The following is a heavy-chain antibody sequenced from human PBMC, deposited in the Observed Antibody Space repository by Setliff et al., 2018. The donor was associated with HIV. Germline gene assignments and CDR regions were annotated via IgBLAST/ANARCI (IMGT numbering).Heavy chain of an antibody. CDR2: IYTSGST. Sequence: SETLSLTCAVSGYSISSGYYWGWIRQPPGKGLQWIGRIYTSGSTNYNPSLKSRVTISIDTSQNQFSLKLTSVTAADTAVYYCARERITMIRGVNGDYWGQGTLVTVSS. CDR1: GYSISSGYY. D-gene: IGHD3-10*01. J-gene: IGHJ4*02. CDR3: ARERITMIRGVNGDY. V-gene: IGHV4-38-2*02.